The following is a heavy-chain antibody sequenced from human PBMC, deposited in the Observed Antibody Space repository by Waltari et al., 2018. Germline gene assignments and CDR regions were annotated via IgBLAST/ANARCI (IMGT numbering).Heavy chain of an antibody. Sequence: EVQLVESGGGLVQPGGSLRLSCAASGFTFSSYAMHWVRQAPGKGLEYVSAISSNGGSTYYANSVKGRFTISRDNSKNTRYLQMGSLRAEDMAVYYCARDIAVAGTIYYYYGMDVWGQGTTVTVSS. J-gene: IGHJ6*02. D-gene: IGHD6-19*01. V-gene: IGHV3-64*01. CDR1: GFTFSSYA. CDR2: ISSNGGST. CDR3: ARDIAVAGTIYYYYGMDV.